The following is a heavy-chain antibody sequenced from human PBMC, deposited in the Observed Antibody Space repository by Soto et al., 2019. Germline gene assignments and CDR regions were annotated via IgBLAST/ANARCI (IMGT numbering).Heavy chain of an antibody. CDR1: GFTFSTSG. CDR3: ANPGGFEI. Sequence: EVQLLESGGGLVQPGGSLRLSCAASGFTFSTSGMSWVRQAPGKGLEWVSSISGSGVYTNYADSVKGRFTISRDNSKNTLSLQINSLTAEDTAVYYCANPGGFEIWGQGTMVAVSS. CDR2: ISGSGVYT. V-gene: IGHV3-23*01. J-gene: IGHJ3*02. D-gene: IGHD2-15*01.